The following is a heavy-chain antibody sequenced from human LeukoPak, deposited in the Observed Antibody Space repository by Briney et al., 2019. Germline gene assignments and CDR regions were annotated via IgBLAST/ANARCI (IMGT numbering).Heavy chain of an antibody. V-gene: IGHV3-23*01. CDR3: AKERGIYSGYDYSDY. D-gene: IGHD5-12*01. Sequence: GGSLRLSCAASGFTFNDYAMSWVRQYPGKGLEWVSAIGGSGGSTYYADSVKGRFTISRDNSKNTLYLQMSSLRAEDTALYYCAKERGIYSGYDYSDYWGQGTLVTVSS. CDR2: IGGSGGST. J-gene: IGHJ4*02. CDR1: GFTFNDYA.